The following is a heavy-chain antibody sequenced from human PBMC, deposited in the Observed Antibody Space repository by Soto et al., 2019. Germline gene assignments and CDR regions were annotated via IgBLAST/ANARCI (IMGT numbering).Heavy chain of an antibody. V-gene: IGHV4-30-2*01. CDR2: RYQSGST. CDR1: GDSISSGGYS. Sequence: LSLTCAVSGDSISSGGYSWSWIRQPPGKDLEWIGYRYQSGSTYYNPSLKSRVTISIDRSKNQFSLKLTSVIAADTAVYYCARQGRPTAGMGWFDPWGPGTLVTVSS. CDR3: ARQGRPTAGMGWFDP. D-gene: IGHD1-1*01. J-gene: IGHJ5*02.